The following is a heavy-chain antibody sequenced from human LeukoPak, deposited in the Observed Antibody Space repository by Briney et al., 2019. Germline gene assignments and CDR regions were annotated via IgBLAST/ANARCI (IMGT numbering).Heavy chain of an antibody. D-gene: IGHD3-10*01. Sequence: PGGSLRLSCAASGFPFSYYGMHWVRQAPGKGLVWVSRINSDGSSTSYADSVKGRFTISRDNAKNTLYLQMNSLRVEDTAVYYCARARIRYGSGSYDFEPWGQGTLVTVSS. V-gene: IGHV3-74*01. J-gene: IGHJ5*02. CDR2: INSDGSST. CDR3: ARARIRYGSGSYDFEP. CDR1: GFPFSYYG.